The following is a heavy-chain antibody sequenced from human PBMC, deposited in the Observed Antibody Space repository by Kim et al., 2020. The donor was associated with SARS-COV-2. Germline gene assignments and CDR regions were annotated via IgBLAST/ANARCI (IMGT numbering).Heavy chain of an antibody. CDR2: ISHEGSEK. V-gene: IGHV3-30*12. J-gene: IGHJ4*02. D-gene: IGHD3-22*01. Sequence: GGSLRLSCAASGSPFSSHGMHWVRQAPGKGLEWVAVISHEGSEKDYTDSVKGRFIVSKDNANSVLYLQMDSLRAEDTDVYYCARWAGTRNGGYSLDHWGRGTRVTV. CDR1: GSPFSSHG. CDR3: ARWAGTRNGGYSLDH.